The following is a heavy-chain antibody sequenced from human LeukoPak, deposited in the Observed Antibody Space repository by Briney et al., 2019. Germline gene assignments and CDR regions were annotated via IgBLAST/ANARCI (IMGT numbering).Heavy chain of an antibody. CDR3: ARAIQLWPGYAFDI. V-gene: IGHV4-34*01. CDR2: INQSGNT. D-gene: IGHD5-18*01. CDR1: GGSFSGYY. J-gene: IGHJ3*02. Sequence: SETLSLTCAVYGGSFSGYYWSWIRQPPGKGLEWIGEINQSGNTNYDPSLKSRVTISVDTSKNQFSLKLSSVTAADTAVYYCARAIQLWPGYAFDIWGQGTMVTVSS.